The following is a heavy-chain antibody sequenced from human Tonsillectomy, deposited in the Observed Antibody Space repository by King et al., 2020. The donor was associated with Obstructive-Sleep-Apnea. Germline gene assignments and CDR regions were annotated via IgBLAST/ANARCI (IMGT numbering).Heavy chain of an antibody. CDR3: ARGGIPSGWFDS. V-gene: IGHV4-59*01. CDR2: ISNSGST. J-gene: IGHJ5*01. CDR1: GGSISSYY. Sequence: VQLQESDPGLVKPSETLSLTCTVSGGSISSYYWSWIRQPPGKGLEWIGYISNSGSTNYNPSLKSRVTISVDTSKNQFSLKLTSVTAADTAVYYCARGGIPSGWFDSWGQGTLVTVSS. D-gene: IGHD1-14*01.